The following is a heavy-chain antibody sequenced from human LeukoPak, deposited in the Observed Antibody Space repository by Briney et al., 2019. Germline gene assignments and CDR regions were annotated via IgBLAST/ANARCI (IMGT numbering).Heavy chain of an antibody. J-gene: IGHJ4*02. Sequence: GGSLRLSCAASGFTFHDYAMHWVRQAPGKGLEWVSLISGDGGSTYYADSVKGRFTISRDNSKNALYLQMSSLRAEDTAVYYCVKSGSYYNEPYYFDYWGQGALGTVSS. V-gene: IGHV3-43*02. D-gene: IGHD3-10*01. CDR1: GFTFHDYA. CDR3: VKSGSYYNEPYYFDY. CDR2: ISGDGGST.